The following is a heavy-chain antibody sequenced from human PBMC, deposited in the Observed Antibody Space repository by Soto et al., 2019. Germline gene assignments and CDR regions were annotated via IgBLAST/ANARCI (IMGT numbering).Heavy chain of an antibody. CDR1: GDSVSNNSGA. CDR3: SRDRAVAGTYYYGMDV. CDR2: TYYRSKWFN. Sequence: SQTLSLTCAISGDSVSNNSGAWNWIRQSPSRGLEWLGRTYYRSKWFNDYAVSVKSRVTINPDTSKNQFSLQLNSVTPEDTAVYYCSRDRAVAGTYYYGMDVWGQGTTVTVSS. J-gene: IGHJ6*02. V-gene: IGHV6-1*01. D-gene: IGHD6-19*01.